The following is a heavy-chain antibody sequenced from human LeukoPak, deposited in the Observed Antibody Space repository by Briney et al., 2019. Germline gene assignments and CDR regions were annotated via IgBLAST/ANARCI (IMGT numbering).Heavy chain of an antibody. CDR2: IWYDGSNK. Sequence: PGGSLRLSCAASGFTFSSYGMHWVRQAPGKGLEWVAVIWYDGSNKYYADSVKGRLTISRDNSKNTLYLQMNSLRAEDTAVYYCARENHRYYYDSSGYYGYWGQGTLVTVSS. CDR1: GFTFSSYG. D-gene: IGHD3-22*01. CDR3: ARENHRYYYDSSGYYGY. V-gene: IGHV3-33*01. J-gene: IGHJ4*02.